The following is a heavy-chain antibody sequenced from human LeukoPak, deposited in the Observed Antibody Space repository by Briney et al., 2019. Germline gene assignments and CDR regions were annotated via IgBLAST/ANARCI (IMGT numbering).Heavy chain of an antibody. CDR1: GFTFSSYS. D-gene: IGHD2-8*02. V-gene: IGHV3-48*04. CDR2: ISSGSSTI. Sequence: GGSLRLSCAASGFTFSSYSMNWVRQAPGKGLEWVSYISSGSSTIYYADSVKGRFTISRDNAKNSLYLQMSSLRAEDTGVYYCVRAPATNEWRCMDYWGQGTLVTVSS. J-gene: IGHJ4*02. CDR3: VRAPATNEWRCMDY.